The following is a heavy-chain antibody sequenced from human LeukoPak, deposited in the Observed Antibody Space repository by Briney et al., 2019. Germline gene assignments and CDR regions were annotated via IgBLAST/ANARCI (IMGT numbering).Heavy chain of an antibody. J-gene: IGHJ4*02. V-gene: IGHV4-4*07. Sequence: SETLSLTCSVSGGSISSYYWSWIRQPAGKGLEWIGRIYTSGSTNYNPSLKSRVTMSVDTSKNQFSLKLSSVTAADTAVYYCAGWGIAAAGTVYWGQGTLVTVSS. CDR2: IYTSGST. CDR3: AGWGIAAAGTVY. CDR1: GGSISSYY. D-gene: IGHD6-13*01.